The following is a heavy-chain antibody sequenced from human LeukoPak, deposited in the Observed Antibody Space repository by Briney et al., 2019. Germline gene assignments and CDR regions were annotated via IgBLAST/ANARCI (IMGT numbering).Heavy chain of an antibody. CDR2: IYPGDSDT. V-gene: IGHV5-51*01. J-gene: IGHJ5*02. D-gene: IGHD2-15*01. Sequence: GESLKISCKGSGHSFTSYWIGWGRQMPGKGLEWMWIIYPGDSDTRYSPSLQGQVTISADKSISTAYLQWSSLKPSDTAMYYVARHNRGYCSGGSCYSPWFDPWGQGTMVTVSS. CDR1: GHSFTSYW. CDR3: ARHNRGYCSGGSCYSPWFDP.